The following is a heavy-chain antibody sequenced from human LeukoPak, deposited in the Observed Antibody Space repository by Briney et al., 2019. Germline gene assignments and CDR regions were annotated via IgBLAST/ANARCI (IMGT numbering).Heavy chain of an antibody. V-gene: IGHV4-30-4*01. CDR1: GGSISSGDYY. J-gene: IGHJ4*02. CDR3: ARDGGYSYGQDY. Sequence: SETLSLTCTVSGGSISSGDYYWSWIRQPPGKGLEWIGYIYYSGSTYYNPSLKSRVTISVDTSKNQFSLKLSSVTAADTAVYYCARDGGYSYGQDYWGQGTLVTVSS. CDR2: IYYSGST. D-gene: IGHD5-18*01.